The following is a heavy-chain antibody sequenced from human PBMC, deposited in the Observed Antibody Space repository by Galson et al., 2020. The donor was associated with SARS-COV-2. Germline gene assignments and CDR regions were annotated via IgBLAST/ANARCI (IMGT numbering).Heavy chain of an antibody. CDR1: GYSFTSYW. Sequence: KIGESLKISCKGSGYSFTSYWISWVRQMPGKGLEWMGRIDPSDSYTNYSPSFQGHVTISADKSISTAYLQWSSLKASDTAMYYCARRSRRCSSTSCYYMDVWGKGTTVTVSS. D-gene: IGHD2-2*01. J-gene: IGHJ6*03. CDR2: IDPSDSYT. V-gene: IGHV5-10-1*01. CDR3: ARRSRRCSSTSCYYMDV.